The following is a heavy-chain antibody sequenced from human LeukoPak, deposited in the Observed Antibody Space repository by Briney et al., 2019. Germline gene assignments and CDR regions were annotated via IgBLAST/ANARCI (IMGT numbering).Heavy chain of an antibody. CDR3: ARGLWYQQWQGWFDP. V-gene: IGHV4-34*01. CDR1: GGSFGGYY. CDR2: INHSGST. D-gene: IGHD6-19*01. Sequence: SDTLSLTCAVHGGSFGGYYWRWIRQSKGKGLEWIGEINHSGSTNYNPSLKSRVTISVDTSKNQFSLKLSSVTAADTAVYYCARGLWYQQWQGWFDPWGQGTLVTVSS. J-gene: IGHJ5*02.